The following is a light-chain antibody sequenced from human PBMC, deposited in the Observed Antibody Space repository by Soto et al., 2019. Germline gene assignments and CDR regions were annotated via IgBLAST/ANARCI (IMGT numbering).Light chain of an antibody. CDR1: QSISSRH. V-gene: IGKV3-15*01. Sequence: EIDLTQSPGTLSLSPGERATLSCRTSQSISSRHLAWYQQRPGQAPRLLIYGASARATGIPGRFSGSGSGTEFTLTISSLQPEDFAVYYCQQYNNWPRTFGQGTKVDIK. CDR2: GAS. CDR3: QQYNNWPRT. J-gene: IGKJ1*01.